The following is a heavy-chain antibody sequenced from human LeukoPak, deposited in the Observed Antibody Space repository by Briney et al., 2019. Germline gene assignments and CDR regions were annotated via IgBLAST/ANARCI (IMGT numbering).Heavy chain of an antibody. CDR2: XSPYNGNT. Sequence: XSPYNGNTNYEQKLQGRVTMTTDTSTSTAYMELRSLRSDDTAVYYCARGGSEQWLVYDFDYWGQGTLVTVSS. CDR3: ARGGSEQWLVYDFDY. J-gene: IGHJ4*02. D-gene: IGHD6-19*01. V-gene: IGHV1-18*01.